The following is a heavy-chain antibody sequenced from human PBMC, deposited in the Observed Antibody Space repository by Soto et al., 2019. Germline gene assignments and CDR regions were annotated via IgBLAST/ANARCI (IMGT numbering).Heavy chain of an antibody. J-gene: IGHJ6*02. Sequence: PSETLSLTCSVSGGSISSAGYYWSWIRQHPGKGLEWIGYIHYSGSTNYNPSLKSRVTISVDTSKNQFSLKLSSVTAADTAVYYCARILGIDYYYGMDVWGQGTTVTVSS. CDR3: ARILGIDYYYGMDV. V-gene: IGHV4-31*03. CDR1: GGSISSAGYY. CDR2: IHYSGST. D-gene: IGHD7-27*01.